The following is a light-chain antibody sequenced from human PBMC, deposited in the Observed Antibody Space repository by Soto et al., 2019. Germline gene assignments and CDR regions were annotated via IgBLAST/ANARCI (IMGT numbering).Light chain of an antibody. CDR3: QHYTNWQT. J-gene: IGKJ1*01. Sequence: EIVMTQSPVTLSVSPGERATLSCRASQSISSDLAWYQQRSGQAPRLLIHSASTRATGIPARFSGSGFGTEFTLTISSLQSEDFAVYYCQHYTNWQTLGQGTRVDIK. V-gene: IGKV3-15*01. CDR1: QSISSD. CDR2: SAS.